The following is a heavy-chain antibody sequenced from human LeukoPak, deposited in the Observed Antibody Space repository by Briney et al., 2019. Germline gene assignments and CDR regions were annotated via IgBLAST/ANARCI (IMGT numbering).Heavy chain of an antibody. CDR3: ARVPVHWNLFDY. V-gene: IGHV4-30-4*01. J-gene: IGHJ4*02. CDR1: GDSVSSGDYY. Sequence: PSQTLSLTCTVSGDSVSSGDYYWSWIRQPPGKGLEWIGYIYYSGSTYYNPSLKSRVTISVDTSKNQFSLNLSSVTAADTAVYYCARVPVHWNLFDYWGQGILVIVAS. D-gene: IGHD1-1*01. CDR2: IYYSGST.